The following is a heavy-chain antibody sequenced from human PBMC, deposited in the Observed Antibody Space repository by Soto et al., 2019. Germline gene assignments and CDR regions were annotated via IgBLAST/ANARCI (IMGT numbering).Heavy chain of an antibody. V-gene: IGHV2-26*01. Sequence: QVTLKESGPVLVNPTETLTLTCTVSGFSLSNARMGVSWIRQPPGKALEWLAHIFSNDEISYSTSLKSRLTISKDTSKSQVVLTMTNMDPVDAATYYCARADDLSYYYMDVWGKGTTVTVSS. J-gene: IGHJ6*03. CDR2: IFSNDEI. CDR3: ARADDLSYYYMDV. CDR1: GFSLSNARMG. D-gene: IGHD3-16*01.